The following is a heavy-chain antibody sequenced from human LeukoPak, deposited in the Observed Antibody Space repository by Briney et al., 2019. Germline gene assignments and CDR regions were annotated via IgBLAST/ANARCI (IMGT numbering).Heavy chain of an antibody. J-gene: IGHJ6*03. CDR3: AFSGGSPGNYYYYYYMDV. V-gene: IGHV4-39*01. Sequence: MSSETLSLTCTVSGGSISSSSYYWGWIRQPPGKGLEWIGSIYYSGSTYYNPSLKSRVTISVDTSKNQFSLKLSSVTAADTAVYYCAFSGGSPGNYYYYYYMDVWGKGTTVTVSS. CDR2: IYYSGST. CDR1: GGSISSSSYY. D-gene: IGHD2-15*01.